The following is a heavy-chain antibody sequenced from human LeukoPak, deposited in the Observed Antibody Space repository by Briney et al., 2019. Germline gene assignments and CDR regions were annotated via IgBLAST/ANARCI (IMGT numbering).Heavy chain of an antibody. V-gene: IGHV4-4*02. Sequence: SETLSLTCAVSGGSISSSNWWSWVRQPPGKGLEWIGEIYHSGSTNYNPSLKSRVTISVDTSKNQFSLKLSSVTAADAAVYYCARVGKYYYGSGSYYTLNWFDPWGQGTLVTVSS. D-gene: IGHD3-10*01. CDR3: ARVGKYYYGSGSYYTLNWFDP. CDR2: IYHSGST. CDR1: GGSISSSNW. J-gene: IGHJ5*02.